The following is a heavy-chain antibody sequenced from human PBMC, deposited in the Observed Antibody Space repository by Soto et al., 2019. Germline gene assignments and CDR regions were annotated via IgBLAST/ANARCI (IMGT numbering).Heavy chain of an antibody. Sequence: GESLKISCAASGFTFSNAWMNWVRQAPGKGLEWVGRIKSKTDGGTTDYAAPVKGRFTISRDDSKNTLYLQMNSLKTEDTAVYYCTTHGYYYDSSGLAGRVGYWGQGTLVTVSS. CDR3: TTHGYYYDSSGLAGRVGY. CDR2: IKSKTDGGTT. V-gene: IGHV3-15*07. CDR1: GFTFSNAW. J-gene: IGHJ4*02. D-gene: IGHD3-22*01.